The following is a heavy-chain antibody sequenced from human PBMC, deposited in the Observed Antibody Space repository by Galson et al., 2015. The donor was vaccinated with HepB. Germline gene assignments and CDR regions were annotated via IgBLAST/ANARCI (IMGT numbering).Heavy chain of an antibody. V-gene: IGHV1-2*06. Sequence: SVKVSCKASGYTFTGYYMHWIRQAPGQGLEWMGRIDPNSGGTKYAQKFQGRVTMTSDTSISTAYLELSRLRSDDTAFYYCARDGVAGAIGADYWGQGTLVPVSS. CDR1: GYTFTGYY. J-gene: IGHJ4*02. CDR2: IDPNSGGT. D-gene: IGHD6-19*01. CDR3: ARDGVAGAIGADY.